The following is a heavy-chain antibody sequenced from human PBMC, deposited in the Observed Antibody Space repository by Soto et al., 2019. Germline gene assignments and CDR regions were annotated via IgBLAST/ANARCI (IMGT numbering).Heavy chain of an antibody. CDR2: ISTYSGET. D-gene: IGHD3-10*01. CDR1: GYSFINYG. CDR3: ARDYFPSGSSFIEVFDV. Sequence: QVQLVQSGGEMKKPGASVKVSCKASGYSFINYGISWVRQAPGQGLEWMGWISTYSGETNFAQNVQGRVTMTTDTSTNTVYMELRSLRSDDTAVYYCARDYFPSGSSFIEVFDVWGQGTVVTVSS. J-gene: IGHJ3*01. V-gene: IGHV1-18*01.